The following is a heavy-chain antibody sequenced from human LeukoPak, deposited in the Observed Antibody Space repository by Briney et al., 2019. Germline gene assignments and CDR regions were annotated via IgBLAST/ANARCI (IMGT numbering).Heavy chain of an antibody. V-gene: IGHV4-59*08. CDR2: IYYSGST. Sequence: SETLSLTCAVYGGSFSGYYWSWIRQPPGKGLEWIGYIYYSGSTNYNPSLKSRVTISVDTSKNQFSLKLSSVTAADTAVYYCARLSRDFWSGYFMDVWGQGTTVTVSS. D-gene: IGHD3-3*01. CDR1: GGSFSGYY. J-gene: IGHJ6*02. CDR3: ARLSRDFWSGYFMDV.